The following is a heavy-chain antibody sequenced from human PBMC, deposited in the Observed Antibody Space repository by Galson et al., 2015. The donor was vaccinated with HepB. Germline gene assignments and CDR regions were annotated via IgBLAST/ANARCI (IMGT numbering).Heavy chain of an antibody. CDR3: AKVFPEKTDGWYRQALYYFDS. CDR1: GFTFSYYA. Sequence: SLRLSCAASGFTFSYYAMSWVRQAPGKGLEWISAITPSGDNTYSADSLKGRFTISRDNSRNTLFLQMNSPRADDTAIYFCAKVFPEKTDGWYRQALYYFDSWGHGTWVTVSS. V-gene: IGHV3-23*01. D-gene: IGHD6-19*01. J-gene: IGHJ4*01. CDR2: ITPSGDNT.